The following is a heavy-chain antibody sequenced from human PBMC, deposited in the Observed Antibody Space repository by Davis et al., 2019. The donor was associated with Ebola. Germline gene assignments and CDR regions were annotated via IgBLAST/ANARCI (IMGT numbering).Heavy chain of an antibody. CDR3: ARVKPVATYRRWFDP. CDR2: IYYSGST. J-gene: IGHJ5*02. Sequence: GSLRLSCTVSGGSISSSSYYWGWIRQPPGKGLEWIGSIYYSGSTYYNPSLKSRVTISVDTSKNQFSLKLSSVTAADTAVYYCARVKPVATYRRWFDPWGQGTLVTVSS. D-gene: IGHD2-2*01. CDR1: GGSISSSSYY. V-gene: IGHV4-39*01.